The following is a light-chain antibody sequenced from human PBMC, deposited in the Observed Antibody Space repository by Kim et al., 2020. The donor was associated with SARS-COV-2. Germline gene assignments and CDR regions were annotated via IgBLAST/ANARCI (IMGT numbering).Light chain of an antibody. CDR1: QSVGTY. CDR2: GTS. Sequence: LSPGERATPPCRASQSVGTYLAWYQQKPGQAPRLLIQGTSSRSTGIPDRFRGSGSGTDFTLTISRLEPEDFAVYYCQQYDTSPITFGQGTRLEIK. J-gene: IGKJ5*01. CDR3: QQYDTSPIT. V-gene: IGKV3-20*01.